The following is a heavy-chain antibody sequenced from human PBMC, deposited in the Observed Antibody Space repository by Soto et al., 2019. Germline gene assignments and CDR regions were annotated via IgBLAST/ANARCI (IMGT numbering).Heavy chain of an antibody. V-gene: IGHV3-7*03. CDR2: IKQDGSEK. CDR3: ARALVVVTEYFDH. CDR1: GFTFSSYW. Sequence: GGSLRLSCVASGFTFSSYWMSWVRQAPGKGLEWVANIKQDGSEKHYVDPVKGRFTISRDNAKSSLYLQMNSLRAEDTAVYYCARALVVVTEYFDHWGQGILVTVSS. J-gene: IGHJ4*02. D-gene: IGHD3-22*01.